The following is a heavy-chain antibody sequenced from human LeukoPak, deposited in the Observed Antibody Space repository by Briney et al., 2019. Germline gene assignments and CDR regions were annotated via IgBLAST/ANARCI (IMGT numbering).Heavy chain of an antibody. CDR1: GYTFTSYF. D-gene: IGHD3-3*01. J-gene: IGHJ5*02. Sequence: ASVKVSCKASGYTFTSYFMHWVRQAPGQGLEWMGLINPSGGSTRYAQKFQGRVTMTRDMSTSTVYMELSSLRSEDTAVYYCAGAGDNDFWSGSDGGDNWFDPWGQGTLVTVSS. V-gene: IGHV1-46*01. CDR2: INPSGGST. CDR3: AGAGDNDFWSGSDGGDNWFDP.